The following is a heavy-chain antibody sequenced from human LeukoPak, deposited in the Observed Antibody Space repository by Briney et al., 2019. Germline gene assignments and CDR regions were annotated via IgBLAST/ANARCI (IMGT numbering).Heavy chain of an antibody. CDR2: INPNSGGT. CDR3: ARGGVYYYYDSSGYPSYYFDY. D-gene: IGHD3-22*01. V-gene: IGHV1-2*02. CDR1: GYTFTSYY. J-gene: IGHJ4*02. Sequence: GASVKVSCKASGYTFTSYYMHWVRQAPGQGLEWMGWINPNSGGTNYAQKFQGRVTMTRDTSISTAYMELSRLRSDDTAVYYCARGGVYYYYDSSGYPSYYFDYWGQGTLVTVSS.